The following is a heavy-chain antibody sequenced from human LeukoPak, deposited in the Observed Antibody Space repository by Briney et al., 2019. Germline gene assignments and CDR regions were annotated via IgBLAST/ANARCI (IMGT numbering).Heavy chain of an antibody. D-gene: IGHD6-19*01. Sequence: SETLSLTCTVSGGSISSDSYYWAWIRQPPGKGLEWIASIYYSGSTYYNPSLKSRVTISVDTSRNQFSLKLSSVTAADTAAYYCASLAVAGLSEGYWGQGTLVIVSS. J-gene: IGHJ4*02. CDR1: GGSISSDSYY. V-gene: IGHV4-39*01. CDR2: IYYSGST. CDR3: ASLAVAGLSEGY.